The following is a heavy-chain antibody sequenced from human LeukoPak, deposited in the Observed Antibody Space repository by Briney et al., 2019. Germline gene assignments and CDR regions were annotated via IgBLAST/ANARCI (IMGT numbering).Heavy chain of an antibody. CDR1: GGSISSYY. D-gene: IGHD3-22*01. CDR2: IYTSGST. Sequence: SETLSLTCTVSGGSISSYYWSWIRQPAGKGLEWIGRIYTSGSTNYNPSLKSRVTMSVDTSKNQFSLKLSSVTAADTAVYYCARVSYDSSGYPFFRYFDLWGRGTLVTVSS. V-gene: IGHV4-4*07. J-gene: IGHJ2*01. CDR3: ARVSYDSSGYPFFRYFDL.